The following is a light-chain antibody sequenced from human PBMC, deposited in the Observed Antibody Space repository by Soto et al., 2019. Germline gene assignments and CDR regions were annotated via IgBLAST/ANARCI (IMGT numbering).Light chain of an antibody. J-gene: IGLJ2*01. CDR3: SSYAGDNNVV. V-gene: IGLV2-8*01. CDR1: SSDVGYNY. CDR2: EVS. Sequence: QSVLTQPPSTSGSPGQSVTISCTGSSSDVGYNYVSWYQQHPGKAPKLLISEVSKRPSGVPDRFSGSKSGNTASLTVSGLQPEDEADYYCSSYAGDNNVVFGGGTKLTVL.